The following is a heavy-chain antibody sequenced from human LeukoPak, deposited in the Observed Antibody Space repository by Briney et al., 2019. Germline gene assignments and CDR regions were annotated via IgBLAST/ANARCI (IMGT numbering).Heavy chain of an antibody. D-gene: IGHD1-26*01. J-gene: IGHJ6*02. CDR2: VNPVSGGT. V-gene: IGHV1-2*02. CDR3: ASLGATTLSYFGMDV. CDR1: GYTFADYY. Sequence: GASVKVSCKASGYTFADYYTHWGRQAPGQGLEWMGWVNPVSGGTYYAQRFLGRVTMTRDSSISTVYMELSRLQSDDTAVYHCASLGATTLSYFGMDVWGQGTTVTVSS.